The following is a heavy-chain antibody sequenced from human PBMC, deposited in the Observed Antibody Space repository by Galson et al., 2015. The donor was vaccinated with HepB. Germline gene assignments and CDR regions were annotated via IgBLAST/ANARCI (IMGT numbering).Heavy chain of an antibody. CDR3: MGFGGVLGDSNY. CDR2: ISYDGSSK. J-gene: IGHJ4*02. CDR1: GFTFDSFA. Sequence: SLRLSCAASGFTFDSFAMHWVRQAPDKGLEWLAIISYDGSSKYYADSVKARFTISRDNSKNTLYLQMNSLRIEDTAVYYCMGFGGVLGDSNYWGQGTLVTVSS. D-gene: IGHD3-16*01. V-gene: IGHV3-30*04.